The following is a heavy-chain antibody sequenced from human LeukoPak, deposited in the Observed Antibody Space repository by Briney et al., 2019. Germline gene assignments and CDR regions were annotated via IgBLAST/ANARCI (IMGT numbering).Heavy chain of an antibody. J-gene: IGHJ6*02. V-gene: IGHV1-46*01. CDR1: GYTFTSYY. CDR3: ARVINGYSSSWYGTDYYYYGMDV. D-gene: IGHD6-13*01. CDR2: INPSGGST. Sequence: GASVKVSCKASGYTFTSYYMHWVRQAPGQGLEWMGIINPSGGSTSYAQKFQGRVTMTRDTSTSTVYMELSSLRSEDTAVYYCARVINGYSSSWYGTDYYYYGMDVWGQGTTVTVSS.